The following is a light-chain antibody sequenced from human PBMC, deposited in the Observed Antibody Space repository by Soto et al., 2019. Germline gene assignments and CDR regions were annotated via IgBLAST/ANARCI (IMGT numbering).Light chain of an antibody. CDR2: KAS. V-gene: IGKV1-5*03. Sequence: DIQMTQSPSTLSTSVGDRVTITCRASQTIGSYLAWYQLKPGKAPKLLMYKASSLESGVPSRFSGSGSGTEFTLTISSLQPDDFATYYCQQYDSFPLTFGGGTKVEIK. CDR3: QQYDSFPLT. CDR1: QTIGSY. J-gene: IGKJ4*01.